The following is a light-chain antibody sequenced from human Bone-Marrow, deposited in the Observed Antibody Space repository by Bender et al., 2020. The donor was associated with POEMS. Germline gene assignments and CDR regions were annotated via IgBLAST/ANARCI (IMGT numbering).Light chain of an antibody. CDR1: KLGEKY. Sequence: SYELTQPPSVSVSPGQTASITCSGNKLGEKYACWYQQKPGQSPVLIIYEDNKRPSGIPERFSGSNSGNTATLTISGTQAMDEADYYCQAWDSSTSHVGFGGGTKLTVL. CDR2: EDN. V-gene: IGLV3-1*01. J-gene: IGLJ2*01. CDR3: QAWDSSTSHVG.